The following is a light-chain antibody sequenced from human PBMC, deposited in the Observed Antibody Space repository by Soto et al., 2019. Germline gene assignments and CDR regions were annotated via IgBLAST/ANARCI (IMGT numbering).Light chain of an antibody. J-gene: IGKJ1*01. CDR2: DAS. CDR1: QRVSRN. V-gene: IGKV3-15*01. CDR3: QQYNNWPPWT. Sequence: EIVMTQSPATLSVSPGERATLSCRASQRVSRNLAWYQQKPGQAARLLIYDASTRASGIPARFSGSGAGTEVTLPINSLQSEDFAVYYCQQYNNWPPWTFGQGNKVEIK.